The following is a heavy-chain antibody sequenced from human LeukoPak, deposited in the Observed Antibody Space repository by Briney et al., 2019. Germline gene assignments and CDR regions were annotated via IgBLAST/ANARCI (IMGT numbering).Heavy chain of an antibody. J-gene: IGHJ6*03. Sequence: GGSLRLSCAASGFNFDDYAMHWVRQAPGKGLEWVSLISWDGGSTYYADSVKGRFTISRDNSKNSLYLQTNSLRAEDTALYYCATGSGSSSGGYYYYYYMDVWGKGTTVTVSS. V-gene: IGHV3-43D*03. CDR3: ATGSGSSSGGYYYYYYMDV. CDR1: GFNFDDYA. CDR2: ISWDGGST. D-gene: IGHD6-6*01.